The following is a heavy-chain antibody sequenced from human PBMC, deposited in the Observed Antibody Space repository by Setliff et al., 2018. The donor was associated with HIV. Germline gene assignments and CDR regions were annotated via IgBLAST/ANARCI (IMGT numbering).Heavy chain of an antibody. CDR1: GFTLSNYW. CDR3: ARVRCGSTDCH. V-gene: IGHV3-7*03. Sequence: GGYLRLSCAVSGFTLSNYWWSLLRQAPGKGLEWVANIKQDGREQNYVDSVKGRFTISRDNAKNSLYLQMNSLRAEDTAVYYCARVRCGSTDCHWGPGTLVTVSS. CDR2: IKQDGREQ. J-gene: IGHJ4*02. D-gene: IGHD2-2*01.